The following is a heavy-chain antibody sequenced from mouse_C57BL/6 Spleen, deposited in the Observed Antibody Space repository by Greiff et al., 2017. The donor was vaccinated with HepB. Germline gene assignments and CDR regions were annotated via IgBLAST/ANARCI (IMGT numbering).Heavy chain of an antibody. CDR1: GYAFSSSW. V-gene: IGHV1-82*01. J-gene: IGHJ2*01. Sequence: VQLQQSGPELVKPGASVKISCKASGYAFSSSWMNWVKQRPGKGLEWIGRIYPGDGDTNYNGKFKGKATLTADKSSSTAYMQLSSLTSEDSAVYCCARDSRGGFDYWGQGTTLTVSS. CDR3: ARDSRGGFDY. CDR2: IYPGDGDT.